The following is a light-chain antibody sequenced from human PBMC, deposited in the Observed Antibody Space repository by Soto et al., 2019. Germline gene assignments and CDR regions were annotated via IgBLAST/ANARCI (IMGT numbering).Light chain of an antibody. Sequence: QSVETQPASVCGSPGQSSTFSCTGTSSEVGAYNSVSWFQQHPSKAPKLMIYDVSHRPSGVSNRFSGSKSGNTASLTISGLQAGDEADYYCSSYTSSSTLYVFGTGTKVTVL. CDR3: SSYTSSSTLYV. V-gene: IGLV2-14*01. J-gene: IGLJ1*01. CDR2: DVS. CDR1: SSEVGAYNS.